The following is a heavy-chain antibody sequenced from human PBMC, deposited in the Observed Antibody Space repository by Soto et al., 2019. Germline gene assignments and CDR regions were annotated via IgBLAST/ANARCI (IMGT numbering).Heavy chain of an antibody. CDR3: TSSRSPDAY. CDR1: GXDFNSYS. CDR2: INSGSTSV. V-gene: IGHV3-48*01. J-gene: IGHJ4*02. D-gene: IGHD2-2*01. Sequence: GGSLRLSCVASGXDFNSYSMNWVRQAPGKGLEWISYINSGSTSVFYADSVKGRFTISRDNAKNSLYLQMNSLRAEDTAVYYCTSSRSPDAYWGQGTLVTVXS.